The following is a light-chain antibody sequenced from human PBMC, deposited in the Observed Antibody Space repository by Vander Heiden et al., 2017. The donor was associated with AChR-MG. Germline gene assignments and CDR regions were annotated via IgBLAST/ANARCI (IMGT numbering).Light chain of an antibody. CDR2: DAS. V-gene: IGKV3-20*01. Sequence: EIVLTQSPGTLSLSPGERPTLSCRASQSVSRSYLAWYQQKPGQAPRLLIYDASSRATGIPDRFSGSGSGADFTLIISRLEPEDFAVYYCQQFGSSPPWAFGQGTRVEIK. CDR1: QSVSRSY. CDR3: QQFGSSPPWA. J-gene: IGKJ1*01.